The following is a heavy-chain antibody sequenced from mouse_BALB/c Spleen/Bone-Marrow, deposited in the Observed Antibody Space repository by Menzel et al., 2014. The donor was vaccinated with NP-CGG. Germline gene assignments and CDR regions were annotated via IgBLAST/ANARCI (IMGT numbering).Heavy chain of an antibody. CDR1: GFTFSDYY. V-gene: IGHV5-12*02. J-gene: IGHJ4*01. Sequence: EVQGVESGGGLVRPGGSLKLSCATSGFTFSDYYMYWVRQTPEKRLEWVAYITKGGGSTYYPDIVKGRFTISRDNAKNTLYLQMSRLKSGDTAMYYCARQLAYAMDYWGQGTSVTVSS. CDR2: ITKGGGST. CDR3: ARQLAYAMDY. D-gene: IGHD4-1*01.